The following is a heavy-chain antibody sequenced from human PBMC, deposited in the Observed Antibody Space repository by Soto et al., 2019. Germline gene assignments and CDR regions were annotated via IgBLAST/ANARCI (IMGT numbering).Heavy chain of an antibody. CDR2: ISAYNGNT. V-gene: IGHV1-18*01. Sequence: GASVKVSCKASGYTFTSYGISWVRQAPGQGLEWMGWISAYNGNTNYAQKLQGRVTMTTDTPTSTAYMELRSLRSDDTAVYYCARDTSNKLTPPIGGRNWLDPWGQGTMVTVYS. J-gene: IGHJ5*02. CDR1: GYTFTSYG. CDR3: ARDTSNKLTPPIGGRNWLDP. D-gene: IGHD3-16*01.